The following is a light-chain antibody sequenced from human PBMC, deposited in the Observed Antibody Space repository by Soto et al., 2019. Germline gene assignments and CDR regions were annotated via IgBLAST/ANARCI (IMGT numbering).Light chain of an antibody. CDR3: QAWDSSTEV. CDR2: QDS. CDR1: KLGDKY. V-gene: IGLV3-1*01. J-gene: IGLJ2*01. Sequence: SSELTQPPSVSVSPGQTASITCSGDKLGDKYACWYQQKPGQSPVLVIYQDSKRPSGIPERFSGSNSGNTATLTISGTQAMDEADYYCQAWDSSTEVFGGGTKLTV.